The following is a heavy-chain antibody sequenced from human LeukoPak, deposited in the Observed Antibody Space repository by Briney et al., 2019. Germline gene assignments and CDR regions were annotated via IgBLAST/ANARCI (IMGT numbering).Heavy chain of an antibody. D-gene: IGHD3-10*01. CDR3: AKWDGYYGSGSYYSARFDY. Sequence: GGSLRPSCAASGFTFSSYGMHWVRQAPGKGLEWVAVISYDGSNKYYADSVKGRFTISRDNSKNTLYLQMNSLRAEDTAVYYCAKWDGYYGSGSYYSARFDYWGQGTLVTVSS. V-gene: IGHV3-30*18. CDR1: GFTFSSYG. CDR2: ISYDGSNK. J-gene: IGHJ4*02.